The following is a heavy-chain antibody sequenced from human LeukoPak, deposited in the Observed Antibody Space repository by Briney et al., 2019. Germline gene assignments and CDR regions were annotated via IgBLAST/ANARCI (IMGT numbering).Heavy chain of an antibody. CDR2: ISSSSSYI. J-gene: IGHJ3*02. CDR3: ACGVRRHKESYYSSGGSVCDI. V-gene: IGHV3-21*03. Sequence: GGSLRLSCAASGFTFSSYSMSWVRQAPGKGREWVSSISSSSSYIYYADSVKGRFTISRDNAQNSLYLQKYSVRAEDTAVYYCACGVRRHKESYYSSGGSVCDIWPQGTMVSV. D-gene: IGHD3-22*01. CDR1: GFTFSSYS.